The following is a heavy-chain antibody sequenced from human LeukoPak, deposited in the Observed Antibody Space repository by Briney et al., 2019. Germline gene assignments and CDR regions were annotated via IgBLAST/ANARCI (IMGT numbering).Heavy chain of an antibody. J-gene: IGHJ4*02. CDR1: GGSFSGYY. V-gene: IGHV4-59*01. CDR3: ARVGKIPGSGLRSAFDY. Sequence: PSETLSLTCAVYGGSFSGYYWSWIRQPPGKGLEWIGYIYYSGSTNYNPSLKSRVTISVDTSKNQFSLKLSSVTAADTAVYYCARVGKIPGSGLRSAFDYWGQGTLVTVSS. CDR2: IYYSGST. D-gene: IGHD2-15*01.